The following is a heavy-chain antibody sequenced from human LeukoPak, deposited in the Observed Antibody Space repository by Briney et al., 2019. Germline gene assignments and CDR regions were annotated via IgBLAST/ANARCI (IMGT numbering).Heavy chain of an antibody. CDR1: GYTFTDYY. D-gene: IGHD5-24*01. V-gene: IGHV1-69*04. CDR2: IIPILGIA. CDR3: ARVQRWLQLDY. J-gene: IGHJ4*02. Sequence: SVKVPCKASGYTFTDYYMHWVRQAPGQGLEWMGRIIPILGIANYAQKFQGRVTITADKSTSTAYMELSSLRSEDTAVYYCARVQRWLQLDYWGQGTLVTVSS.